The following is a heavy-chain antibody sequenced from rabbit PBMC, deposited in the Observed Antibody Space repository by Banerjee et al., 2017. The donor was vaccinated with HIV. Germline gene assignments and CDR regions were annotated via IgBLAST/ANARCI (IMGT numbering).Heavy chain of an antibody. CDR1: GFDLTTYHY. Sequence: QSLEESGGGLVKPEGSLTLTCKASGFDLTTYHYMCWVRQAPGKGLEWIACIDAGSSGKTYYASWAKGRFTISRTSSTTVALQMTSLTAADTATYFCARDLAGVIGWNFDLWGQGTLVTVS. D-gene: IGHD4-1*01. J-gene: IGHJ4*01. CDR2: IDAGSSGKT. V-gene: IGHV1S40*01. CDR3: ARDLAGVIGWNFDL.